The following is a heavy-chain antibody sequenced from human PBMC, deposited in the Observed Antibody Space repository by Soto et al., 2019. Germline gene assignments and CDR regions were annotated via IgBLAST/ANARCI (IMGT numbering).Heavy chain of an antibody. V-gene: IGHV3-23*01. Sequence: GSLRLSCAASGFTFSSHAMDWVRQAPGKGLEWVSAIGTNGNTYYADAVKGRFTISRDNLKTTLYLQMNSLRAEDTALYYCAKKYPGTRPFDYWGQGTLVTVSS. CDR3: AKKYPGTRPFDY. J-gene: IGHJ4*02. D-gene: IGHD2-2*02. CDR1: GFTFSSHA. CDR2: IGTNGNT.